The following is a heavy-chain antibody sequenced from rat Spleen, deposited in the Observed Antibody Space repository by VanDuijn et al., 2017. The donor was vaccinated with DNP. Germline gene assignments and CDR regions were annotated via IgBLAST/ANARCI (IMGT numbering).Heavy chain of an antibody. J-gene: IGHJ3*01. CDR2: IINIGGST. D-gene: IGHD1-2*01. CDR1: GFTFSSFA. CDR3: ARSDSYGFPY. V-gene: IGHV5-25*01. Sequence: EVQLVESGGGLVQPGRSMKLSCAASGFTFSSFAMAWIRQAPGKGLEWVASIINIGGSTYYPDSVKGRFTISRDDAKSTLYLQMDSLRSEDTATYYCARSDSYGFPYWGQGTLVTVSS.